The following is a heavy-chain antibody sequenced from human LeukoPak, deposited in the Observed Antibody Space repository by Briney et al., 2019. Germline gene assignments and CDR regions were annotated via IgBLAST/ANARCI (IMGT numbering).Heavy chain of an antibody. CDR1: GFTFSDYW. CDR3: ARVKGDSSFYDH. CDR2: IKPDGSEK. V-gene: IGHV3-7*01. Sequence: GGSLRLSCAASGFTFSDYWMSWVRQAPGKGLEWVANIKPDGSEKHYVDSLKGRFTISRDNAENSLHLQMNSLRAGDTAVYYCARVKGDSSFYDHWGQGTVVTVSS. D-gene: IGHD6-6*01. J-gene: IGHJ4*02.